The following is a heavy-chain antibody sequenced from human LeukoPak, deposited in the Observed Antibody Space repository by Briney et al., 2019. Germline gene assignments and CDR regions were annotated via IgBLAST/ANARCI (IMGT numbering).Heavy chain of an antibody. J-gene: IGHJ3*02. Sequence: GGSLRLSCAASGFTFSDHYMDWVRQPPGKGLEWVGRTRNRVNSYTAEYAASVKGRFTISRDDSKNSLYLQMNSLKTEDTAVYYCARVKVEWELLQIAFDIWGQGTLVNVSS. D-gene: IGHD1-26*01. V-gene: IGHV3-72*01. CDR3: ARVKVEWELLQIAFDI. CDR1: GFTFSDHY. CDR2: TRNRVNSYTA.